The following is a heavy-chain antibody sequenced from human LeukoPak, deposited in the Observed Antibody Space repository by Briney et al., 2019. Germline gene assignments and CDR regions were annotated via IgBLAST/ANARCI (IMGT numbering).Heavy chain of an antibody. J-gene: IGHJ3*02. CDR1: GYTFTVYY. D-gene: IGHD3-22*01. Sequence: ASVKVSCKASGYTFTVYYIRCVRQAPGQWLEWVGWINPNIGGTKYAQKSQGRGTMTRDTSISTAYMELSRLRSDDTAVYYCARDPDSSGYYYRGAVFDIWGQGTLVTVSS. CDR3: ARDPDSSGYYYRGAVFDI. CDR2: INPNIGGT. V-gene: IGHV1-2*02.